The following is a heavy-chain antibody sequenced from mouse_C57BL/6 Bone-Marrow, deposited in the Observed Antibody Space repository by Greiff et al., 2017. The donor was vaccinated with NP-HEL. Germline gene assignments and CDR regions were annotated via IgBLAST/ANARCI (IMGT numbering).Heavy chain of an antibody. CDR1: GYTFTSYW. CDR3: ARSDYGNYEWYFDV. V-gene: IGHV1-52*01. D-gene: IGHD2-1*01. Sequence: VQLQQPGAELVRPGSSVKLSCKASGYTFTSYWMHWVKQRPIQGLEWIGNIDPSDSETHYNQKFKDKATLTVDKSSSTAYMQLSSLTSEDSAVYFCARSDYGNYEWYFDVWGTGTTVTVSS. CDR2: IDPSDSET. J-gene: IGHJ1*03.